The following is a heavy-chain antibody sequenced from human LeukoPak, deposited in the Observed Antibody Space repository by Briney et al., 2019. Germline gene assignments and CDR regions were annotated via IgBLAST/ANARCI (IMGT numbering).Heavy chain of an antibody. D-gene: IGHD3-22*01. V-gene: IGHV5-51*01. CDR1: GHSFINYY. CDR2: IYPGGSDT. CDR3: ARQYSSGWFRHFDY. J-gene: IGHJ4*01. Sequence: GESVKISCRSSGHSFINYYIGWVRHVPGKGLEWMGVIYPGGSDTTYSPSFRGQVVFSADRSTSTVYLQLTSLQASDTAIYYCARQYSSGWFRHFDYWGQGTLITVSS.